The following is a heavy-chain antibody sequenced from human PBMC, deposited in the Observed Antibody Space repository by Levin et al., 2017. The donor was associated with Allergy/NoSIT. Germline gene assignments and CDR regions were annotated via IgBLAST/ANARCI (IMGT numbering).Heavy chain of an antibody. D-gene: IGHD6-13*01. CDR3: VGFWRYSSSWYGGWGYWFDP. CDR1: GGSVSSGSYY. V-gene: IGHV4-61*01. J-gene: IGHJ5*02. CDR2: IYYSGST. Sequence: SQTLSLPCTVSGGSVSSGSYYWSWIRQPPGKGLEWIGYIYYSGSTNYNPSLKSRVTISVDTSKNQFSLKLSSVTAADTAVYYCVGFWRYSSSWYGGWGYWFDPWGQGTLVTVSS.